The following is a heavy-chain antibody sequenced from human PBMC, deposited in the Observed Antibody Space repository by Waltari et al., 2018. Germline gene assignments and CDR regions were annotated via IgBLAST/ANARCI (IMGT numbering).Heavy chain of an antibody. Sequence: QLQLQESGPGLVKPSETLSLTCTVSGGAISTNYNWGWIRQPPGKGLEWMGNMKYRGGPFYNPSLDSRVTISLDTWKNQFSRRLSSVGAADTAVYFCGRIAFGDEGGYFQYWGQGTLVTVSS. J-gene: IGHJ1*01. CDR1: GGAISTNYN. D-gene: IGHD4-17*01. CDR3: GRIAFGDEGGYFQY. CDR2: MKYRGGP. V-gene: IGHV4-39*01.